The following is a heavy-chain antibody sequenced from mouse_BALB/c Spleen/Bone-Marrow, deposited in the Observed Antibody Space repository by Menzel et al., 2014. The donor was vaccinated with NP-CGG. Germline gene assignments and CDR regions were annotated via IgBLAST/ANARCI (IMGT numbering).Heavy chain of an antibody. J-gene: IGHJ3*01. CDR1: GFTFTDNY. V-gene: IGHV7-3*02. CDR3: ARDSDWFAY. Sequence: EVQLVESGGGLVQPGGSLRLSCATSGFTFTDNYMTWVRQPPGKALEWLGFIRNKANGYTTEYSASVKGRFTISRDNSQSILYLQTNTLRAEDSATYYCARDSDWFAYWGQGTLVTVSA. CDR2: IRNKANGYTT.